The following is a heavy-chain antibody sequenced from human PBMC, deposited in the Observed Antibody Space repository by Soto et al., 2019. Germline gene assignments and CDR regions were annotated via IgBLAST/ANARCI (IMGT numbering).Heavy chain of an antibody. D-gene: IGHD6-13*01. CDR1: GYTFTSYD. V-gene: IGHV1-8*01. CDR3: ARGVSPAAAGRLSWFEP. J-gene: IGHJ5*02. Sequence: EASVKVSCKASGYTFTSYDINWVRQATGQGLEWMGWMNPNSGNTGYAQKFQGRVTMTRNTSISTAYMELSSLRSEDTAVYYCARGVSPAAAGRLSWFEPWGQGTLVTVSS. CDR2: MNPNSGNT.